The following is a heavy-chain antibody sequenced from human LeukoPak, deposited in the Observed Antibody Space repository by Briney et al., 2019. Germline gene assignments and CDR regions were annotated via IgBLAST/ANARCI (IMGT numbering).Heavy chain of an antibody. CDR2: MNPNSGNT. J-gene: IGHJ4*02. CDR1: GYTFTSYD. D-gene: IGHD3-10*01. Sequence: GASVKVSCKASGYTFTSYDINWVRQATGQGLEWMGWMNPNSGNTGYAQKFQGRVTMTRNTSISTAYMELSSLRSEDTAVYYCARDLKGPYYGSGSPIDYWGQGTLVTVSS. V-gene: IGHV1-8*01. CDR3: ARDLKGPYYGSGSPIDY.